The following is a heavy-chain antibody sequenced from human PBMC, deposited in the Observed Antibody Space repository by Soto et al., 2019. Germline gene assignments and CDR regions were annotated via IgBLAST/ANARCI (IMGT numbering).Heavy chain of an antibody. CDR3: AKPPAMIGVVSRGYYFDY. CDR2: ISGSGGST. J-gene: IGHJ4*02. CDR1: GFTFSSYA. Sequence: EVQLLESGGGLVQPGGSLRLSCAASGFTFSSYAMSWVRQAPGKGLEWVSAISGSGGSTYYADSVKGRFTISRDNSKNTRYLQMNSLRAEDTAVYYCAKPPAMIGVVSRGYYFDYWGQGTLVTVSS. D-gene: IGHD3-22*01. V-gene: IGHV3-23*01.